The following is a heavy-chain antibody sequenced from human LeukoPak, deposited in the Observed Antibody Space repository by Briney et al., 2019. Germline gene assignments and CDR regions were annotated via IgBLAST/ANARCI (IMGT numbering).Heavy chain of an antibody. Sequence: GASVKVSCKASGYTFTSYYMHWVRQAPGQGLEWMGIINPSGGSTSYAQKFQGRVTMTRDTSTSTVYMELSSLRSEDTAVYYCARDPYYDFWSGYYFEDYYYGMDVWGQGTTVTVSS. J-gene: IGHJ6*02. V-gene: IGHV1-46*01. D-gene: IGHD3-3*01. CDR1: GYTFTSYY. CDR2: INPSGGST. CDR3: ARDPYYDFWSGYYFEDYYYGMDV.